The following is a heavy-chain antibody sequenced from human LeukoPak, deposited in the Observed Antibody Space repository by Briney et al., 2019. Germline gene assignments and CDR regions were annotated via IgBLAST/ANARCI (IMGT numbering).Heavy chain of an antibody. CDR3: ARANDFHNWFDP. Sequence: PSETQSLTCAVYGGSFSGYYWSWIRQPPGKGLEWIGEINHSGSINYNPSLKSRVTVSVDTSKNQFSLKVTSVTAADTAVYYCARANDFHNWFDPWGQGTLITVSS. V-gene: IGHV4-34*01. J-gene: IGHJ5*02. CDR2: INHSGSI. D-gene: IGHD3/OR15-3a*01. CDR1: GGSFSGYY.